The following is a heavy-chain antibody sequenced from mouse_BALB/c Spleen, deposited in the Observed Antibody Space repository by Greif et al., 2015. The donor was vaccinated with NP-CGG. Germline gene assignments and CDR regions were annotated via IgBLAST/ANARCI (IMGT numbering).Heavy chain of an antibody. V-gene: IGHV14-4*02. Sequence: EVQLQQSGAELVRSGASVKLSCTASGFNIKDYYMHWVKQRPEQGLEWIGWIDPENGDTEYAPKFQGKATMTADTSSNTAYLQLSSLTSEDTAVYYCNARGVPLAYWGQGTLVTVSA. CDR2: IDPENGDT. CDR3: NARGVPLAY. J-gene: IGHJ3*01. CDR1: GFNIKDYY.